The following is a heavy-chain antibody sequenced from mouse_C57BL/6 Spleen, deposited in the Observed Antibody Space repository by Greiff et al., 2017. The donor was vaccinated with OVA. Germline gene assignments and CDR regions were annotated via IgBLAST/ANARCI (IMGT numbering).Heavy chain of an antibody. Sequence: EVQLVEPGGGLVKPGGSLKLSCAASGFTFSSYAMSWVRQTPAQRLEWVATISDGGSYTYYHDNVKGRFTISRDNAKNNLYLQMSHLTSEYTAMYYCASEPVSGAMDYWGQGTSVTVSS. J-gene: IGHJ4*01. CDR1: GFTFSSYA. CDR2: ISDGGSYT. V-gene: IGHV5-4*01. CDR3: ASEPVSGAMDY.